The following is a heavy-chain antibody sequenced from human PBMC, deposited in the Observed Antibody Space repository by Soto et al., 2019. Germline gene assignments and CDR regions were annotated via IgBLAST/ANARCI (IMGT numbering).Heavy chain of an antibody. CDR1: GFTFSSYG. V-gene: IGHV3-30*18. Sequence: PGGSLRLSCAASGFTFSSYGMHWVRQAPGKGLEWVAVISYDGSNKYYADSVKGRFTISRDNSKNTLYLQMNSLRAVNTAVYYCAKEGTSRYYYGMDVWGQGTTVTVSS. CDR2: ISYDGSNK. D-gene: IGHD2-2*01. J-gene: IGHJ6*02. CDR3: AKEGTSRYYYGMDV.